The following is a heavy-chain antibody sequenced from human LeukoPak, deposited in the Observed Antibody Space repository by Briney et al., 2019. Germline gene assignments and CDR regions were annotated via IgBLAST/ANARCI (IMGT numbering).Heavy chain of an antibody. J-gene: IGHJ4*02. CDR2: IYYTGNT. CDR3: ARRTGFFDY. D-gene: IGHD1-1*01. Sequence: PSETLSLTCAVSGASISGSGYYLGWIRQPPGKGLEWIGNIYYTGNTYYNASLQSRVTISIDTSKNQFSLRLNSVTAADTAMYYCARRTGFFDYWGQGTLVTVSS. CDR1: GASISGSGYY. V-gene: IGHV4-39*01.